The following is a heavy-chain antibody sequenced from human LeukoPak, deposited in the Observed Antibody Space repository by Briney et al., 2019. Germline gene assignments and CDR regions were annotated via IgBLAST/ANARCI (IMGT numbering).Heavy chain of an antibody. J-gene: IGHJ4*02. CDR1: GGSFSGYY. D-gene: IGHD5-18*01. V-gene: IGHV4-34*01. Sequence: SETLSLTCAVYGGSFSGYYWSWTRQPPGKGLEWIGEINHSGSTNYNPSLKSRVTISVDTSKNQFSLKLSSVTAADTAVYYCARGVDTAMVTTDFDYWGQGTLVTVSS. CDR2: INHSGST. CDR3: ARGVDTAMVTTDFDY.